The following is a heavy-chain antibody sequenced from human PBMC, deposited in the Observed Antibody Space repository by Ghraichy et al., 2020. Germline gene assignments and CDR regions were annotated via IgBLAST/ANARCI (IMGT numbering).Heavy chain of an antibody. V-gene: IGHV4-59*01. D-gene: IGHD1-26*01. CDR1: GGSISGYW. CDR3: ARESVGASTQHLDL. J-gene: IGHJ2*01. CDR2: ISYSGKT. Sequence: SQTLSLTCTVSGGSISGYWWSWIRQPPGKGLEWIGYISYSGKTNYNPSLKSRVTISVDTSKNQLSLKLMSVTAADTAVYYCARESVGASTQHLDLWGRGTLVNVSS.